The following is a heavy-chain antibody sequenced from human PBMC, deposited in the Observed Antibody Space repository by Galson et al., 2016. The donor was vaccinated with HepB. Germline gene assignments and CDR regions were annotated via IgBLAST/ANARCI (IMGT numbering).Heavy chain of an antibody. CDR3: ARGATIAANFNWFDP. V-gene: IGHV1-2*02. Sequence: SVKVSCKASGYIFTAYYLHWVRQAPGQGLEWMGWINPNSGYTNYAQKFQGRVTMTRDTSISTAYMELSRLTSNDTAIYYCARGATIAANFNWFDPWGQGTLVTVSS. D-gene: IGHD6-13*01. J-gene: IGHJ5*02. CDR1: GYIFTAYY. CDR2: INPNSGYT.